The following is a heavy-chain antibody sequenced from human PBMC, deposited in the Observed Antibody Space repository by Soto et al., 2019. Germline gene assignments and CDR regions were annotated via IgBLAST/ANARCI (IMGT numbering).Heavy chain of an antibody. CDR2: MSYDGTNE. CDR1: GFTFSSYA. Sequence: LILSCAASGFTFSSYAMQLVRQAPGKGLEWVALMSYDGTNEYYADSVKGRFTISRDNSKNMLFLQINSLRAEDTAVYYCGKDLHHSSGYFFTVRLNAMDVWGQGTTVTVSS. V-gene: IGHV3-30*18. J-gene: IGHJ6*01. D-gene: IGHD3-22*01. CDR3: GKDLHHSSGYFFTVRLNAMDV.